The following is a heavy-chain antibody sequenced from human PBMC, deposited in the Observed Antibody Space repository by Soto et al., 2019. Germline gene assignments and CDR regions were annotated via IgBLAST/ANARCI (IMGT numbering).Heavy chain of an antibody. CDR1: GSTFSSYS. D-gene: IGHD4-17*01. J-gene: IGHJ3*02. CDR3: SRDSAGYGDYPHAFDI. CDR2: ISSSSSYI. Sequence: GGSLRLSCAASGSTFSSYSMNWVRQAPGKGLEWVSSISSSSSYIYYADSVKGRYTISRDNAKNSLYLQMNSLRAEDTAVYYCSRDSAGYGDYPHAFDIWGQGTMGTVSS. V-gene: IGHV3-21*01.